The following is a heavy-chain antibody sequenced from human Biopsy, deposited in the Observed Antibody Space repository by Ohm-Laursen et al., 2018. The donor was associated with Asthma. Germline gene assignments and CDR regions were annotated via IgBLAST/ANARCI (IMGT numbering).Heavy chain of an antibody. J-gene: IGHJ6*02. Sequence: SLRLSCTASGFTFSSYSMNWVRQAPGKGLEWVSSISSSSSYIYHADSVKGRFTISRDNAKNSLYLQMNSLRAEDTAVYYCARVDTIFGVVIPIYYYYGMDVWGQGTTVTVSS. CDR1: GFTFSSYS. CDR3: ARVDTIFGVVIPIYYYYGMDV. V-gene: IGHV3-21*01. D-gene: IGHD3-3*01. CDR2: ISSSSSYI.